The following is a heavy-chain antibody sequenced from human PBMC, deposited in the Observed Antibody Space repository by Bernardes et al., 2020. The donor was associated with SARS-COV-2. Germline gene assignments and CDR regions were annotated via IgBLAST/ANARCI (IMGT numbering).Heavy chain of an antibody. V-gene: IGHV4-59*08. CDR2: VDYSGTT. D-gene: IGHD3-3*02. CDR1: GGSISRHQ. J-gene: IGHJ5*02. CDR3: ARRINMGTPSPDQNNWFDP. Sequence: SETLSLTCTVSGGSISRHQWNWIRQSPGRGLEWIANVDYSGTTLYNPALASRATISVDTSRNQFSLKLSSVTAADTATYYCARRINMGTPSPDQNNWFDPWGQGTLVTVSS.